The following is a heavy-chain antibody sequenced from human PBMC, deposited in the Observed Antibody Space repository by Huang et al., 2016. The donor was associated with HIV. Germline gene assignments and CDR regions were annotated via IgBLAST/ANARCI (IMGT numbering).Heavy chain of an antibody. V-gene: IGHV4-30-4*08. J-gene: IGHJ3*02. Sequence: QVQLQESGPGLVKPSQTLSLTCTVSGGSISSGGYYWSWIRQPPGKGLEWIGYIYYSGSTYYNPSLKSRVTISVDTSKNQFSLELSSVTAADTAVYYCARDTDGGRTFDIWGQGTMVTVSS. CDR2: IYYSGST. D-gene: IGHD2-2*02. CDR1: GGSISSGGYY. CDR3: ARDTDGGRTFDI.